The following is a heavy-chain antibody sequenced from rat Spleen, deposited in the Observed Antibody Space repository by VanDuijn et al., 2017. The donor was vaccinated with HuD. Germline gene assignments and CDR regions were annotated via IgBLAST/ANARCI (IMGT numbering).Heavy chain of an antibody. J-gene: IGHJ2*01. V-gene: IGHV5-22*01. Sequence: EVQLVESGGGLVQPGRSMKLSCAASGFTFTKYGMAWVRQAPKKGLEWVAYISYDGSNFYYGDSVKGRFTVSRDNAKSTLYLQMDSLRSEDTATYYCARGFTVAVFWGQGVMVTVSS. CDR3: ARGFTVAVF. CDR2: ISYDGSNF. CDR1: GFTFTKYG. D-gene: IGHD1-2*01.